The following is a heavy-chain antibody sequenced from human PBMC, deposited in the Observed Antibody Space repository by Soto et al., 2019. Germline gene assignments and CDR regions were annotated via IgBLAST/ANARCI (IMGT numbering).Heavy chain of an antibody. CDR3: ARVLRDTAMVTFDY. V-gene: IGHV4-61*01. Sequence: QVQLQESGPGLVKPSETLSLTCTVSGGSVSSGSYYWSWIRQPPGKGLEWIGYIYYSGSTNYNPSLKSPVTISVDTSKNQFSLKLSSVTAADTAVYYCARVLRDTAMVTFDYWGQGTLVTVSS. J-gene: IGHJ4*02. CDR2: IYYSGST. D-gene: IGHD5-18*01. CDR1: GGSVSSGSYY.